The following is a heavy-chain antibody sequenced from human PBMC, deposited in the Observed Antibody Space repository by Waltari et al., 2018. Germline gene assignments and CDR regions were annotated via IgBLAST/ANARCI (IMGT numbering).Heavy chain of an antibody. J-gene: IGHJ6*03. D-gene: IGHD2-21*02. V-gene: IGHV1-8*01. CDR2: MNPNSGNT. CDR3: ARVTCVDPPYYYYYYYMDV. CDR1: GYTFTSYD. Sequence: QVQLVQSGAEVKKPGASVKVSCKASGYTFTSYDINWVRQATGKGLEWMGWMNPNSGNTGYAQKFQGRVTMTRNTSISTAYMELSSLRSEDTAVYYCARVTCVDPPYYYYYYYMDVWGKGTTVTVSS.